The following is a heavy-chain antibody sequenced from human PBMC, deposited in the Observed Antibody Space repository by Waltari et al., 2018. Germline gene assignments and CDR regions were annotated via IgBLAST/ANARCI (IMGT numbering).Heavy chain of an antibody. V-gene: IGHV1-46*01. CDR2: ISPSGGST. CDR3: ALDRGALWMDV. Sequence: QVQLVQSGAEVRKPGDTVEISCKTSEYTFTSSYIHWVRQAPGQGLEWMGIISPSGGSTIYAQKFQGRVTMTRDTSTSTVYMGLSSLRSEDTAVYYCALDRGALWMDVWGQGTTVTVSS. J-gene: IGHJ6*02. CDR1: EYTFTSSY. D-gene: IGHD2-21*01.